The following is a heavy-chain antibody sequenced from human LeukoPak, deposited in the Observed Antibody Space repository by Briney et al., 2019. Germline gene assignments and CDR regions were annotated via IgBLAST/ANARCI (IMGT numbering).Heavy chain of an antibody. D-gene: IGHD1-26*01. CDR1: GFTFSSYA. CDR3: ARDPGSYHRSYYYGMDV. CDR2: ISYDGSNK. Sequence: QAGGSLRLSCAASGFTFSSYAMHWVRQAPGKGLEWVAVISYDGSNKYYADSVKGRFTISRDNSKNTLYLQMNSLRAEDTAVYYCARDPGSYHRSYYYGMDVWGQGTTVTVSS. V-gene: IGHV3-30*14. J-gene: IGHJ6*02.